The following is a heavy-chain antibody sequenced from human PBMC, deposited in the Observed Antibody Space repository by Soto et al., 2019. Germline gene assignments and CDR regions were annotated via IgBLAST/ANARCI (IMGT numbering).Heavy chain of an antibody. Sequence: PGGSLRLSCAASGFTFSNYAMAWVRQAPGKGLEWVSSISGRGDRTYYADSVEGRFTISRDNSKNTLSLQMNRLRAEDTALYYCARGPYTDSSEWFDPWGQGTLVTVSS. CDR2: ISGRGDRT. CDR1: GFTFSNYA. D-gene: IGHD2-2*02. CDR3: ARGPYTDSSEWFDP. J-gene: IGHJ5*02. V-gene: IGHV3-23*01.